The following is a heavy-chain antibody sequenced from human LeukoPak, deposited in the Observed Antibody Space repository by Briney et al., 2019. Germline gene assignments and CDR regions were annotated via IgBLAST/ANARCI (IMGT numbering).Heavy chain of an antibody. CDR1: GGPISTYY. V-gene: IGHV4-59*08. D-gene: IGHD6-19*01. CDR2: ISHSGNT. Sequence: SETLSLTCTVSGGPISTYYWSWIRQPPGKGLEWIGFISHSGNTNYNPSLRSRVTISVDTSKNQFSLKLSSVTAADTAVYYCASGFSSPLWGQGTLVTVSS. J-gene: IGHJ4*02. CDR3: ASGFSSPL.